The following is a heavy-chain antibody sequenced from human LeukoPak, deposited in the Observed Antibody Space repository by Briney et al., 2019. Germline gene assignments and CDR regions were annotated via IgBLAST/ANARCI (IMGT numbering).Heavy chain of an antibody. V-gene: IGHV6-1*01. CDR3: ARDKGYCSSTSCSGPYYYYYYMDV. CDR1: GDSVSSNSAA. D-gene: IGHD2-2*01. Sequence: SQTLSLTCAISGDSVSSNSAAWNWIRQSPSRGLEWLGRTYYRSKWYNDYAVSVKSRITINPDTSKNQFSLQLNSVTPEDTAVYYCARDKGYCSSTSCSGPYYYYYYMDVWGKGTTVTVSS. CDR2: TYYRSKWYN. J-gene: IGHJ6*03.